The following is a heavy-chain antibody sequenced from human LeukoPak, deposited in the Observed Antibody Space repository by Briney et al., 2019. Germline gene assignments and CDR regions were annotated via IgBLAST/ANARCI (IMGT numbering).Heavy chain of an antibody. Sequence: PSETLSLTCTVSGYSISSGYYWDWIRQPPGKGLEWIGSIYHSGSTYYNPSLKSRVTISVDTSKNQFSLKLSSVTAADTAVYYCAREGGELQGHPFDYWGQGTLVTVSS. D-gene: IGHD1-26*01. CDR3: AREGGELQGHPFDY. CDR2: IYHSGST. CDR1: GYSISSGYY. J-gene: IGHJ4*02. V-gene: IGHV4-38-2*02.